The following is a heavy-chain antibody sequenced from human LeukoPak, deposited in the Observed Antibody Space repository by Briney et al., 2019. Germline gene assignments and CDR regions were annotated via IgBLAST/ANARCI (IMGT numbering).Heavy chain of an antibody. V-gene: IGHV4-34*01. CDR2: INHSGST. D-gene: IGHD4-23*01. CDR1: GGSFSGYY. CDR3: ARPAYGGKRGANWFDP. J-gene: IGHJ5*02. Sequence: PSETLSLTCAVSGGSFSGYYWGWIRQPPGKGLEWIGEINHSGSTNYNPSLKSRVTISVDTSKNQFSLKLSSVTAADTAVYYCARPAYGGKRGANWFDPWGQGTLVTVSS.